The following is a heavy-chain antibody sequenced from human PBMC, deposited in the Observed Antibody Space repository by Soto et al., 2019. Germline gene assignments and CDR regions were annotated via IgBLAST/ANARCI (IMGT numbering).Heavy chain of an antibody. Sequence: SETLSLTCTVSGGSISSGGYYWSWIRQHPGKGLEWIGYIYYSGSTYYNPSLKSRVTISVDTSKNQFSLKLSSVTAADTAVYYCARENILTGTRNSNWFDPWGQGPLVTVSS. D-gene: IGHD3-9*01. CDR3: ARENILTGTRNSNWFDP. CDR1: GGSISSGGYY. V-gene: IGHV4-31*03. CDR2: IYYSGST. J-gene: IGHJ5*02.